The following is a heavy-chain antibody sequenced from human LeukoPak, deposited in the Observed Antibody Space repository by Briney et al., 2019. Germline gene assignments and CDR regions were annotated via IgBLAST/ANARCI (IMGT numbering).Heavy chain of an antibody. D-gene: IGHD5-18*01. CDR2: IYYSGST. CDR3: ARSGYRYGADALDI. CDR1: GGSLSSSSYY. V-gene: IGHV4-61*01. J-gene: IGHJ3*02. Sequence: SETLSLTCTVSGGSLSSSSYYWGWIRQPPGKGLEWIGYIYYSGSTNYKPSLKSRVTISVDTSKKQFSLKLSSVTAADTAVYYCARSGYRYGADALDIWGQGTMVTVSS.